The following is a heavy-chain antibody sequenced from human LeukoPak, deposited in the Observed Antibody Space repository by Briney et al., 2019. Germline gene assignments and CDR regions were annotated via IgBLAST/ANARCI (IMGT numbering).Heavy chain of an antibody. J-gene: IGHJ3*02. CDR3: ARVLLWFGELLFHAFDI. Sequence: SGTLSLTCTVSGVSISSSSYYWGWVRQPPGKGLEWIGSIYYSGSTYYNPSLKSRVTISVDTSKNQFSLKLSSVTAADTAVYYCARVLLWFGELLFHAFDIWGQGTMVTVSS. CDR1: GVSISSSSYY. V-gene: IGHV4-39*07. CDR2: IYYSGST. D-gene: IGHD3-10*01.